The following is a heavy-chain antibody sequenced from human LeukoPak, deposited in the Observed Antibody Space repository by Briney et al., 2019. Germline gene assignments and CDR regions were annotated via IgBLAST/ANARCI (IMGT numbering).Heavy chain of an antibody. D-gene: IGHD4-17*01. CDR1: GFTFSSYE. Sequence: GGSLRLSCAASGFTFSSYEMNWVRQAPGKGLEWVSYISSSGSTIYYADSVKGRFTISRDNAKNSLYLQMNSLRAEDTAVYYCARGSGGDYRDYYYYGMDVWGQGTTVTVSS. CDR2: ISSSGSTI. CDR3: ARGSGGDYRDYYYYGMDV. J-gene: IGHJ6*02. V-gene: IGHV3-48*03.